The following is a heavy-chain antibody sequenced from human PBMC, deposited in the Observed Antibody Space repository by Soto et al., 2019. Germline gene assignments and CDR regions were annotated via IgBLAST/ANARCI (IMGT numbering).Heavy chain of an antibody. D-gene: IGHD6-13*01. J-gene: IGHJ6*02. V-gene: IGHV4-59*01. CDR3: ARDSTSWFPYYGIDV. CDR1: GGSLDYYY. CDR2: ISDSGST. Sequence: ASETLSLTCTVSGGSLDYYYWTWIRQTPGKGLEWIGYISDSGSTKYNPSLRSRVTISVDTSKNQFSLKLNSVNAADTAVYFCARDSTSWFPYYGIDVWGQGTTVTVSS.